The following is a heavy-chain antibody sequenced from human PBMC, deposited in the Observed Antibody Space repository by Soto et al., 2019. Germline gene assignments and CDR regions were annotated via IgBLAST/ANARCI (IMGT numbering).Heavy chain of an antibody. J-gene: IGHJ6*02. CDR1: GFTFSSYA. D-gene: IGHD6-25*01. V-gene: IGHV3-30-3*01. Sequence: QVQLVESGGGVVQPGRSLRLSCAASGFTFSSYAMHWVRQAPGKGLEWVAGISYDGSNKYYADSVKGRFTISRDNSKNTLYLQMNSLRAEDTAVYYCAREAARPLPHYYSGMDVWGQGTTVTVSS. CDR3: AREAARPLPHYYSGMDV. CDR2: ISYDGSNK.